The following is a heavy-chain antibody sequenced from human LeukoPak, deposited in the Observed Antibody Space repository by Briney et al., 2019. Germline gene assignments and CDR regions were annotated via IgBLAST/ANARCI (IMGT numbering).Heavy chain of an antibody. V-gene: IGHV1-2*02. CDR1: GYTFTGYY. D-gene: IGHD2-2*01. Sequence: ASVKVSCKASGYTFTGYYMHWVRQAPGQGLEWMGWINPNSGGTNYAQKFQGRVTMTRDTSISTAYMELSRLRSDDTAVYYCARMIKGPKVPAAISYYYYMDVWGKGTTVTVSS. CDR3: ARMIKGPKVPAAISYYYYMDV. CDR2: INPNSGGT. J-gene: IGHJ6*03.